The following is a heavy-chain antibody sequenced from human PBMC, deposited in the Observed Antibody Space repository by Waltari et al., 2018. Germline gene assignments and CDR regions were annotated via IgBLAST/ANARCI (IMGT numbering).Heavy chain of an antibody. Sequence: EVQLVESGGDLVQPGGSLRLSCAASGFAFSSYAMTWVRQARGKGLAWVSAISSSAGSTYYADSVKGRFTISRDNSKNTLYLQMNSLRVEDTAVYYCAKDKPGPPYCSGTSCYDAFDFWGQGTMVTVSS. D-gene: IGHD2-2*01. CDR3: AKDKPGPPYCSGTSCYDAFDF. J-gene: IGHJ3*01. CDR1: GFAFSSYA. V-gene: IGHV3-23*04. CDR2: ISSSAGST.